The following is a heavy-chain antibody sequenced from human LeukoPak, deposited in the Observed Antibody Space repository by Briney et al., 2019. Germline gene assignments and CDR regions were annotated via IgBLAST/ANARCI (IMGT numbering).Heavy chain of an antibody. CDR2: ISYDGSNK. V-gene: IGHV3-30-3*01. CDR3: ARDRAPSITMIGNWFDP. J-gene: IGHJ5*02. CDR1: GFTFSSYA. D-gene: IGHD3-22*01. Sequence: GGSLRLSCAASGFTFSSYAMHWVRQAPGKGLEWVAVISYDGSNKYYADSVKGRFTISRDNSKNTLCLQMNSLRAEDTAVYYCARDRAPSITMIGNWFDPWGQGTLVTVSS.